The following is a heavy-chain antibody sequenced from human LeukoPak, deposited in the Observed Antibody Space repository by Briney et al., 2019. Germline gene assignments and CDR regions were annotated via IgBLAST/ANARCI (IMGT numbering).Heavy chain of an antibody. V-gene: IGHV4-4*02. CDR3: ARANLYGLQFFDY. CDR1: GGSISSSNW. J-gene: IGHJ4*02. D-gene: IGHD2-2*02. Sequence: PSETLSLTCAVSGGSISSSNWWSWVRQPPGKGLEWIGEIYHSGSTNYNPSLKSRVTISVDKSKNQFSLKLSSVTAADTAVYYCARANLYGLQFFDYWGQGTLVTVSS. CDR2: IYHSGST.